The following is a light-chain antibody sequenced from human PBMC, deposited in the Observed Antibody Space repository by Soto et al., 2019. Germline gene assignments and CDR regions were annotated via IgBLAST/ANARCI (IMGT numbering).Light chain of an antibody. J-gene: IGKJ2*01. Sequence: DVQMTQSPSSLSASVGDRVTITCRASRDISSSLAWYQQQPGKVPKLLIYASSTLQAGVQSRFSGSGSGTFFTLTINSLQPEDVATYYCQKYNSAPNTFGRGTRLEI. CDR1: RDISSS. V-gene: IGKV1-27*01. CDR3: QKYNSAPNT. CDR2: ASS.